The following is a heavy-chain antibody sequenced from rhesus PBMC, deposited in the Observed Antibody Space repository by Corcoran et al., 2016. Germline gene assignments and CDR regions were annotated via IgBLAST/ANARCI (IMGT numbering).Heavy chain of an antibody. D-gene: IGHD4-35*01. V-gene: IGHV1-198*02. CDR3: ARGGNRTDESFEF. Sequence: QVQLVQSGAEVKKPGASVKVSCKASGFTFGSYAISWVRKAPGQGLGWRGAYTPVCGITDDPEKFQGRVTITADTSTSTAYMELSSLRSEATAVYYCARGGNRTDESFEFWGQGALVTVSS. J-gene: IGHJ1*01. CDR1: GFTFGSYA. CDR2: YTPVCGIT.